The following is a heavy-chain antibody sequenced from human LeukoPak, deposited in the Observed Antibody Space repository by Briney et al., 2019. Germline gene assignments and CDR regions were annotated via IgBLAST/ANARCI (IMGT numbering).Heavy chain of an antibody. CDR1: GGSFSGYY. CDR2: INHSGST. CDR3: ARGSRVYYYYYYMDV. V-gene: IGHV4-34*01. J-gene: IGHJ6*03. Sequence: SETLSLTCAVYGGSFSGYYWSWIRQPPGKGLEWIGEINHSGSTNYSPSLKSRVTISVDTSKNQFSLKLSSVTAADTAVYYCARGSRVYYYYYYMDVWGKGTTVTVSS.